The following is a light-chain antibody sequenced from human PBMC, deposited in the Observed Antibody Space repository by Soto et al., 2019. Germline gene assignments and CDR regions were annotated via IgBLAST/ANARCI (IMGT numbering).Light chain of an antibody. V-gene: IGKV3-20*01. CDR2: GAS. CDR1: QSVATY. Sequence: EIVLSHSASTLSLSPLERASLSFMASQSVATYSAWYQQKPGQAPRLLIYGASNRATGIPDRFSGSGSGTDFTLTISRLEPEDFAVYYCQQYGSSGTFGQGTKVDIK. CDR3: QQYGSSGT. J-gene: IGKJ1*01.